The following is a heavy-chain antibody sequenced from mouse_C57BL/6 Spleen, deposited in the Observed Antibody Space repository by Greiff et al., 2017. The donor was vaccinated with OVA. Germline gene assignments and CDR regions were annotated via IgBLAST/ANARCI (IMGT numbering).Heavy chain of an antibody. CDR1: GYAFSSSW. J-gene: IGHJ2*01. D-gene: IGHD2-2*01. CDR3: AREVWLRRGNFDY. Sequence: VQLQQSGPELVKPGASVKISCKASGYAFSSSWMNWVKQRPGKGLEWIGRIYPGDGDTNYNGKFKGKATLTADKSSSTAYMQLSSLTSEDSAVYFGAREVWLRRGNFDYWGQGTTLTVSS. CDR2: IYPGDGDT. V-gene: IGHV1-82*01.